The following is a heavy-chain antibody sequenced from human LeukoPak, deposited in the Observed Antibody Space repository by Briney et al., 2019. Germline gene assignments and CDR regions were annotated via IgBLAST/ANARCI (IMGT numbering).Heavy chain of an antibody. CDR1: GYTFTSYG. V-gene: IGHV1-18*01. D-gene: IGHD6-13*01. Sequence: ASVKVSCKASGYTFTSYGISWVRQAPGQGLEWMGWISTYTGNTNYAQKLQGRVTMTTDTSTSTAYMELRSLRSDDTAVYYCARDNWRQSSSWFDYWGQGTLVTVSS. CDR2: ISTYTGNT. J-gene: IGHJ4*02. CDR3: ARDNWRQSSSWFDY.